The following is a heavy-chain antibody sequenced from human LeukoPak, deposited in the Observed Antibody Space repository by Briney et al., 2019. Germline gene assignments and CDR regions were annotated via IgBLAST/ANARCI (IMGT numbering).Heavy chain of an antibody. J-gene: IGHJ4*02. CDR1: GYIFTGYY. V-gene: IGHV1-2*02. Sequence: ASVKLSCKASGYIFTGYYMHWVRQAPGQGLEWMGWINPNSSGTNSAQTFQGRVTMTRDTSISTAYMQLSRLTSDDTAVYYCRRHPYSGSYHFDYWGQGTLVTVSS. CDR3: RRHPYSGSYHFDY. D-gene: IGHD1-26*01. CDR2: INPNSSGT.